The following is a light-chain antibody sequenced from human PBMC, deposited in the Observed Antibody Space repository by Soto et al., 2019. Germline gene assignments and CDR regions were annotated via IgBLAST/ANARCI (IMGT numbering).Light chain of an antibody. V-gene: IGKV1-5*01. CDR3: QQCNSYPWT. Sequence: DIAVTQFGATRRASFGYRITITCLASEKINKWLAWYQQKPGKAPKLLISDASSLESGVPSRFSGSGSGTEFTLTISSLQPHDFATYYCQQCNSYPWTVGPGTKVDI. CDR2: DAS. CDR1: EKINKW. J-gene: IGKJ1*01.